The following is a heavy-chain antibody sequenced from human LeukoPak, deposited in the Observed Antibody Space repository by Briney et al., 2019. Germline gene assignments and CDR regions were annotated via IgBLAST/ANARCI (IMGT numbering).Heavy chain of an antibody. Sequence: ASVKVSCKASGYTFTGYYMHWVRRAPGQGLEWMGWINPNSGATNYPQKFQGRVTMTGDTSISTAYMELSSVRSDDTAVYYCARGEVDSSGWDCFHFWGQGTLVTVSS. J-gene: IGHJ4*02. CDR3: ARGEVDSSGWDCFHF. CDR2: INPNSGAT. CDR1: GYTFTGYY. D-gene: IGHD6-19*01. V-gene: IGHV1-2*02.